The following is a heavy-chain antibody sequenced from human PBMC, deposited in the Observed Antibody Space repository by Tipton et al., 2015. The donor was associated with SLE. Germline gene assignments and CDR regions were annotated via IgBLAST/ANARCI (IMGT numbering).Heavy chain of an antibody. D-gene: IGHD1-26*01. CDR1: GLSFRSYW. CDR2: INSDATIT. CDR3: VSGNSGGFDY. V-gene: IGHV3-74*03. J-gene: IGHJ4*02. Sequence: SLRLSCVASGLSFRSYWMHWVRQVPGKGLVWVSRINSDATITTYAESVKGRFTVSRDNAKSTLFVQMNSLTVEDTAVYYCVSGNSGGFDYWGQGTLVIVSS.